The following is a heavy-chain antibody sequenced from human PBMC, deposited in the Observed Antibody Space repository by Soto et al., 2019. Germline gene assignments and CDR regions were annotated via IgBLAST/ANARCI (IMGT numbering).Heavy chain of an antibody. CDR1: GGSISSGDYY. J-gene: IGHJ3*02. D-gene: IGHD3-22*01. V-gene: IGHV4-30-4*01. Sequence: QVQLQESGPGLVKPSQTLSLTCTVSGGSISSGDYYWSWIRQPPGKGLEWIGYIYYSGSTYYNPSLKSGVTISVDTSKNQFSLKLSSVTAADTAVYYCAREGYYDKSGGQDAFDIWGQGTMVTVSS. CDR2: IYYSGST. CDR3: AREGYYDKSGGQDAFDI.